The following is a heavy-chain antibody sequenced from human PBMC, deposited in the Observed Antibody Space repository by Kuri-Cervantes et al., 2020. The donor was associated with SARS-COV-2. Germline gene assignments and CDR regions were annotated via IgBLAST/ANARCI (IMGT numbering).Heavy chain of an antibody. D-gene: IGHD5-12*01. J-gene: IGHJ6*02. CDR3: ARGDIIVATVPSGGYYYGMDV. V-gene: IGHV1-3*01. CDR1: GYTFTSYA. CDR2: INAGNGNT. Sequence: ASVKVSCKASGYTFTSYAMHWVRQAPGQRLEWMGWINAGNGNTKYSQKFQGRVTITRDTSASTAYMELSSLRSEDTAVYYCARGDIIVATVPSGGYYYGMDVWGQGTTVTVSS.